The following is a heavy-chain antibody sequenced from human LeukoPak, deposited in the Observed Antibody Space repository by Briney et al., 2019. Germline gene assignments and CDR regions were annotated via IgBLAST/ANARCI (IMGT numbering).Heavy chain of an antibody. CDR3: AKAKIFGVVGGAFDI. Sequence: PGGSLRLSCAASGFTFSSYGMHWVRQAPGKGLEWVAVIWYDGTNKYYADSVKGRFTISRDNSKNTLYLQLNSLRAEDTAVHYCAKAKIFGVVGGAFDIWGQGTMVTVSS. D-gene: IGHD3-3*01. CDR2: IWYDGTNK. CDR1: GFTFSSYG. J-gene: IGHJ3*02. V-gene: IGHV3-33*06.